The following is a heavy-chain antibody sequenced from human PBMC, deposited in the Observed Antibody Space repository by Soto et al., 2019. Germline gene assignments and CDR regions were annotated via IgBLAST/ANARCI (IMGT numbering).Heavy chain of an antibody. CDR1: GLPFSTYS. J-gene: IGHJ4*02. V-gene: IGHV3-21*01. CDR2: ISGASAHI. CDR3: ASAPGLYYFDY. Sequence: PGGSLRLSCAASGLPFSTYSMTWVRQAPGKGLEWVSAISGASAHIYYAGAVKGRFTISRDNARNSVYLQLNSLRAEDTAIYYCASAPGLYYFDYWGQGIPVTV.